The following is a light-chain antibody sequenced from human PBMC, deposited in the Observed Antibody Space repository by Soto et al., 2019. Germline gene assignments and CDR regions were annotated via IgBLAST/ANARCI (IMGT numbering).Light chain of an antibody. V-gene: IGLV2-14*01. J-gene: IGLJ1*01. CDR3: TSYTSTSTYV. CDR2: EVS. CDR1: SSDGGGYNY. Sequence: QSVLTQPASVSGSPGQSITISCTGTSSDGGGYNYVSWYQQHLGKAPKLMIYEVSNRPSGVSTRLSGSKSGNSASLTISGLQSEYEADFYSTSYTSTSTYVFGTGTKSPS.